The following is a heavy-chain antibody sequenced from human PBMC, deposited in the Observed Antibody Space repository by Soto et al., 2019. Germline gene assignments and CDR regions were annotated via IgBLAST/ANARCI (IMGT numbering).Heavy chain of an antibody. Sequence: GSLRLSCAASGFTFSSYWMHWVRQAPVKGLVWVSRINSDWSSTSYADSVQGRFTISRDNAKNTLYLQMNSLRAEDTDVYYFAREGYYGPHFDYWGQGTLVTISS. CDR1: GFTFSSYW. CDR3: AREGYYGPHFDY. D-gene: IGHD3-10*01. V-gene: IGHV3-74*01. J-gene: IGHJ4*02. CDR2: INSDWSST.